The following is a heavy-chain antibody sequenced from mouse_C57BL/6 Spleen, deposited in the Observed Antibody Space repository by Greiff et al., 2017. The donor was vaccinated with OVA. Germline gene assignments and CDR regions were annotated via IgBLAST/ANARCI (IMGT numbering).Heavy chain of an antibody. V-gene: IGHV2-2*01. Sequence: VKLQESGPGLVQPSQSLSITCTASGFTLTSYGVHWVRQSPGKGLEWLGVIWRGGSTDYNAAFISRLSISKDNSKSQVYVKMNSLQADDTAIYYCAREGLTNWDAAYWGQGTLVTVSA. D-gene: IGHD4-1*01. CDR1: GFTLTSYG. CDR2: IWRGGST. CDR3: AREGLTNWDAAY. J-gene: IGHJ3*01.